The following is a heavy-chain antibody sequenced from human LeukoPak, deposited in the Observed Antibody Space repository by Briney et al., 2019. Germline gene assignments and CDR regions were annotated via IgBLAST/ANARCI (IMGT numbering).Heavy chain of an antibody. V-gene: IGHV4-30-2*01. CDR3: ARGFQYYYDSSGYYSMRFDY. D-gene: IGHD3-22*01. Sequence: SQTLSLTCAVSGGSISSGGYSWSWIRQPPGKGLEWIGYIYHSGSTYYNPPLKSRVTISVDRSKNQFSLKLSSVTAADTAVYYCARGFQYYYDSSGYYSMRFDYWGQGTLVTVSS. CDR1: GGSISSGGYS. CDR2: IYHSGST. J-gene: IGHJ4*02.